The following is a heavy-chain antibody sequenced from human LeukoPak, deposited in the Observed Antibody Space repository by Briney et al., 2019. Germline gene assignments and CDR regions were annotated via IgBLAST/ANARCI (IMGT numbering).Heavy chain of an antibody. D-gene: IGHD2-15*01. CDR1: GGSISSSSSY. J-gene: IGHJ6*02. CDR3: ARAHFVASYYYGVDV. CDR2: IYYSGST. Sequence: PSETLPLTCTVSGGSISSSSSYWGWIRQPPGKGLEWIVNIYYSGSTYYSPSLTSRVTISVDSSKNQFSLILSSVTAADTAVYYCARAHFVASYYYGVDVWGQGTTVTVSS. V-gene: IGHV4-39*07.